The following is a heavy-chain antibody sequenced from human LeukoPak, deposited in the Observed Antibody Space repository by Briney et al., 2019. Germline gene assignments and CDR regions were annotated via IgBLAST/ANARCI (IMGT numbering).Heavy chain of an antibody. CDR1: GFTFSSYW. V-gene: IGHV3-7*03. CDR2: IKQDGSEK. Sequence: GGSLRLSCAASGFTFSSYWMSWVRQAPGKGLEWVANIKQDGSEKYYVDSVKGRFTISRDNAKNSLYLQMNSLRTDVTGVYYCARDRGAARPNDYWGQGTLVAVSS. CDR3: ARDRGAARPNDY. J-gene: IGHJ4*02. D-gene: IGHD6-6*01.